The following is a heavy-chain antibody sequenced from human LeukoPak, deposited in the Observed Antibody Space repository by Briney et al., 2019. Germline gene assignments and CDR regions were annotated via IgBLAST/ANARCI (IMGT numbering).Heavy chain of an antibody. CDR1: GHTFTSYG. CDR3: ARDPRLRFLEWLLAGDGGEYYFDY. Sequence: ASVKVSCKASGHTFTSYGISWVRQAPGQGLGGMGWISAYNGNTVYSQKLQGRVTMTTDTSTSTAYMELRSLRTDDTVVYYCARDPRLRFLEWLLAGDGGEYYFDYWGQGTLVTASS. CDR2: ISAYNGNT. V-gene: IGHV1-18*01. D-gene: IGHD3-3*01. J-gene: IGHJ4*02.